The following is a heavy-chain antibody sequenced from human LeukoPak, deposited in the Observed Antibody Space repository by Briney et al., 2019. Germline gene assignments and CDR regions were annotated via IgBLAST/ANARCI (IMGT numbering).Heavy chain of an antibody. CDR2: INRSGST. V-gene: IGHV4-34*01. D-gene: IGHD3-22*01. Sequence: SETLSLTCAVYGGSFSDYYWSWMRQPPAKGLEWIGEINRSGSTNYNPSLKSQVPISVYTSKNQISLKLSSVTAADTAVYYCGRLSVGISMSPWGQGTLVTVSS. J-gene: IGHJ5*02. CDR1: GGSFSDYY. CDR3: GRLSVGISMSP.